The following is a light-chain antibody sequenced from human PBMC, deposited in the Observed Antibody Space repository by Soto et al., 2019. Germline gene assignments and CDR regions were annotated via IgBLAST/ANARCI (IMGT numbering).Light chain of an antibody. Sequence: QSELTQPPSVSGAPGQTVTISCTGSTSNIGASYDVHWYQQLPGSAPKLLIYRDTHRPSGIPNRFSGSRSGTSASLVIFGLQPGDEADYYCQSYDNILNGYVFGTGTKLPVL. CDR2: RDT. CDR3: QSYDNILNGYV. V-gene: IGLV1-40*01. J-gene: IGLJ1*01. CDR1: TSNIGASYD.